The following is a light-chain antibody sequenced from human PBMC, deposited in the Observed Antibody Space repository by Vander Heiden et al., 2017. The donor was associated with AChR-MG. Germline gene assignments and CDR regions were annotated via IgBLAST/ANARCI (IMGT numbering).Light chain of an antibody. CDR2: DTS. CDR1: QSARSY. V-gene: IGKV3-11*01. J-gene: IGKJ5*01. Sequence: EIVLTQSPAPLSLSPGERATRSCRASQSARSYLGWYQQKRGQAPRLVIYDTSNRATGIPARFSGSGSGTDFTLTISSLEPEDFAVYYCQQRSNWPITFGQGTRLEIK. CDR3: QQRSNWPIT.